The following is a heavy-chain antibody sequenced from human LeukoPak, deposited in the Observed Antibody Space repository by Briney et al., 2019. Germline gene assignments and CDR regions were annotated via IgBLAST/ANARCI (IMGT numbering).Heavy chain of an antibody. J-gene: IGHJ4*02. CDR2: IWYDGSNK. V-gene: IGHV3-33*01. CDR1: GFTFSSYG. Sequence: GGSLKLSCAASGFTFSSYGMHWVRQAPGKGLEWVAVIWYDGSNKYYADSVKGRFTISRDNSKNTLYLQMNSLRAEDTAVYYCARVSKGKQQLANWGYFDYWGQGTLVTVSS. CDR3: ARVSKGKQQLANWGYFDY. D-gene: IGHD6-13*01.